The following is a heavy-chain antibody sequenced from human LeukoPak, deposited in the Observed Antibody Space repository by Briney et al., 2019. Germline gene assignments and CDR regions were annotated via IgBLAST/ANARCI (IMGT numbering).Heavy chain of an antibody. Sequence: PSETLSLTRTVSGGSIRSSYYYWGCIRQPPGKGLEWIGCIYDSGSTYYNPSLKSRVTISVDTSKNQFSLKLNSVTAADTAVYYCARDYVWGSYRYTTYWGQGTLVTVSS. CDR1: GGSIRSSYYY. CDR3: ARDYVWGSYRYTTY. V-gene: IGHV4-39*02. CDR2: IYDSGST. D-gene: IGHD3-16*02. J-gene: IGHJ4*02.